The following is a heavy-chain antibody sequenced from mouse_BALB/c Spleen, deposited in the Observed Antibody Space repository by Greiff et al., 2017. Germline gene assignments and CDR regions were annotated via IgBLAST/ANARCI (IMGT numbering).Heavy chain of an antibody. CDR3: ARDRGYDAMDY. D-gene: IGHD3-1*01. J-gene: IGHJ4*01. CDR1: GFSLTSYG. CDR2: IWAGGST. Sequence: VKLMESGPGLVAPSQSLSITCTVSGFSLTSYGVHWVRQPPGKGLEWLGVIWAGGSTNYNSALMSRLSISKDNSKSQVFLKMNSLQTDDTAMNYCARDRGYDAMDYWGQGTSVTVSS. V-gene: IGHV2-9*02.